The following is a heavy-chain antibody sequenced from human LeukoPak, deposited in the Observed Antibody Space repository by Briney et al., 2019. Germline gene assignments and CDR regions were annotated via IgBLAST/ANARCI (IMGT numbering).Heavy chain of an antibody. CDR2: LNPNSGAT. J-gene: IGHJ4*02. CDR3: ARDNSGFFGDY. CDR1: GYTFTGYY. D-gene: IGHD3-22*01. V-gene: IGHV1-2*02. Sequence: ASVKVSCKAAGYTFTGYYVHWVRQAHGQGLEWMGWLNPNSGATRYAQKFQGRVTMTRDTSISTAYMELSSLRSDDTAVYYCARDNSGFFGDYWGQGTLVAVSS.